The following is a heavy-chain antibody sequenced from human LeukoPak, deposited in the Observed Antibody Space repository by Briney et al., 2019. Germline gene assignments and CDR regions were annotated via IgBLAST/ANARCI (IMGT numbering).Heavy chain of an antibody. CDR3: ARDQDWAFDY. D-gene: IGHD3/OR15-3a*01. J-gene: IGHJ4*02. V-gene: IGHV3-48*01. Sequence: GGSLRLSCEASEFTFSRYWMNWVRQAPGKGLEWVSYISGSSTTIDYADSAKGRFIISRDNAKKSLYLQMNNLRAEDTAVYYCARDQDWAFDYWGQGILVTVSS. CDR1: EFTFSRYW. CDR2: ISGSSTTI.